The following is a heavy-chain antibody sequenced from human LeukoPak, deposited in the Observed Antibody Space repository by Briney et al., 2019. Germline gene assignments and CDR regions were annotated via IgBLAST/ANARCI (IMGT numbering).Heavy chain of an antibody. CDR3: ASSFVGTRKRNDY. V-gene: IGHV1-8*01. CDR2: MNPNSGHT. Sequence: GASVKVSCKASGYTFTSYDIIWVRQASGQGLEWMGWMNPNSGHTGYPHKFQGRVTMTRSTSISTAYMELTGLTSEDSAVYYCASSFVGTRKRNDYWGQGTLVTVSS. D-gene: IGHD4-23*01. J-gene: IGHJ4*02. CDR1: GYTFTSYD.